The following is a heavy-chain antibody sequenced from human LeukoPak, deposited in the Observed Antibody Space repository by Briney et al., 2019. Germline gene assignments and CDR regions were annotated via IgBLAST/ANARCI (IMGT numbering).Heavy chain of an antibody. CDR3: ARGGYGDYVLIDY. CDR2: IGRSGTTI. Sequence: GGSLRLSCAASGFTFSDYYMSWIRQVPGKGLEWVSYIGRSGTTIHYADSVKGRFTISRDNAKNSLYLQMNSLRAEDTALYYCARGGYGDYVLIDYWGQGTLVTVSS. D-gene: IGHD4-17*01. V-gene: IGHV3-11*01. CDR1: GFTFSDYY. J-gene: IGHJ4*02.